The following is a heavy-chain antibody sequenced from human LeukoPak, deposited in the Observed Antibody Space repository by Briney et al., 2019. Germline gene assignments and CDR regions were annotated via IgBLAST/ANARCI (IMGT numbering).Heavy chain of an antibody. J-gene: IGHJ4*02. CDR3: ARLDSSASFPEY. D-gene: IGHD6-19*01. V-gene: IGHV1-8*03. Sequence: GASVKVSCKASGYTFTSYDINWVRQVTGQGLGWMGWMNPKSGNTGYAQEFQGRVTITRDTSASTVYMELNSLRSEDMAFYYCARLDSSASFPEYWGQGTLVTVSS. CDR1: GYTFTSYD. CDR2: MNPKSGNT.